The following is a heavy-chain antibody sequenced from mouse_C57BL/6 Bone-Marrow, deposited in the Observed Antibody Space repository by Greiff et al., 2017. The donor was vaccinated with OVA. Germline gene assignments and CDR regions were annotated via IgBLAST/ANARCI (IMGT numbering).Heavy chain of an antibody. CDR3: TSRQLRLSWFAY. D-gene: IGHD3-2*02. CDR1: GFTFSDAW. CDR2: IRNKANNHAT. J-gene: IGHJ3*01. V-gene: IGHV6-6*01. Sequence: EVKVEESGGGLVQPGGSMKLSCAASGFTFSDAWMDWVRQSPEKGLEWVAEIRNKANNHATYYAESVKGRFTISRDDSKSSVYLQMNSLRAEDTGIYYCTSRQLRLSWFAYWGQGTLVTVSA.